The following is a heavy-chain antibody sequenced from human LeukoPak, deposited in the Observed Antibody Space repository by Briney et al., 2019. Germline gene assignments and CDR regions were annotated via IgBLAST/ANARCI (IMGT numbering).Heavy chain of an antibody. CDR2: ISGSGGST. CDR3: ASMVTQYYFDY. J-gene: IGHJ4*02. CDR1: GFTFSSYA. V-gene: IGHV3-23*01. D-gene: IGHD4-23*01. Sequence: GGSLRLYCAASGFTFSSYAMSWVRQAAGKGLEWVSAISGSGGSTYYADSVKGRFTISRDNFKNTLYLQMNGLRAEDTAVYYCASMVTQYYFDYWGQGTLVTVSS.